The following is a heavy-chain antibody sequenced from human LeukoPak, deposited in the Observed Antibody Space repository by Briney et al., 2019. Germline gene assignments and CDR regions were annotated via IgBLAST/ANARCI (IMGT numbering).Heavy chain of an antibody. V-gene: IGHV4-4*07. CDR2: IYTSGST. CDR1: GGSISSYY. D-gene: IGHD3-22*01. CDR3: AGERYYYDSSGYYYVLDY. Sequence: SETLSLTCTVSGGSISSYYWSWLRQPAGKGLEWIGRIYTSGSTNYNPSLKSRVTMSVDTSKNQFSLKLSSVTAADTAVYYCAGERYYYDSSGYYYVLDYWGQGTLVTVSS. J-gene: IGHJ4*02.